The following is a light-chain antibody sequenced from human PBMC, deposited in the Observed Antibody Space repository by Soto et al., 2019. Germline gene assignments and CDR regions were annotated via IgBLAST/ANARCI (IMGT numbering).Light chain of an antibody. V-gene: IGKV3-20*01. Sequence: EIVLTQSPGTLSLSPGERATLSCRASQSVSSSYLAWYQQKPGQAPRLLIYGGSSRATGIPDRFSGSGSGTDFTLTISRLEPEDFAVYYYQEYGSSPYTFGQGTKLEIK. J-gene: IGKJ2*01. CDR1: QSVSSSY. CDR2: GGS. CDR3: QEYGSSPYT.